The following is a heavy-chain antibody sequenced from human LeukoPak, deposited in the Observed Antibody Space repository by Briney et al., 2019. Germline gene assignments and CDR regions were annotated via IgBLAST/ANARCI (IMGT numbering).Heavy chain of an antibody. CDR3: ARDVAIKGKMATIQGLRFDP. Sequence: ASVKVSCKASGYTFTSYYMHWVRQAPGQGLEWMGWINPNSGGTNYAQKFEGRVTMTRDTSISTAYMELSRLRSDDTAVYYCARDVAIKGKMATIQGLRFDPWGQGTLVTVSS. V-gene: IGHV1-2*02. D-gene: IGHD5-24*01. CDR1: GYTFTSYY. CDR2: INPNSGGT. J-gene: IGHJ5*02.